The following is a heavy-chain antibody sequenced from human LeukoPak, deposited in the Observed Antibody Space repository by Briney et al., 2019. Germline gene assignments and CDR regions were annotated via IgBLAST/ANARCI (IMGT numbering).Heavy chain of an antibody. D-gene: IGHD2-2*01. J-gene: IGHJ6*02. Sequence: ASVKVSCKASGYTFTGYYMHWVRQAPGQGLEWMGWIHPNSGGTNYAQKFEGRVTMSRDTSISTAYMELSRLRSDDTAVYYCARVVVPAAPLPGMDVWGQGTTVTVSS. CDR2: IHPNSGGT. CDR3: ARVVVPAAPLPGMDV. CDR1: GYTFTGYY. V-gene: IGHV1-2*02.